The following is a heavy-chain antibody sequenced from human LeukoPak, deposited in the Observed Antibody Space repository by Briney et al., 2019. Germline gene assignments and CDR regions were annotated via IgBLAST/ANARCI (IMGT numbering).Heavy chain of an antibody. D-gene: IGHD6-19*01. CDR1: GFTFSSYA. Sequence: LAGGSLRLSCAASGFTFSSYATSWVRQAPGKGLEWVSTVSDSGVSTYYADSVKGRFTISRDNSKNTLYLQMNSLRAEDTAVYYCAKDLYSSASDYWGQGTLVTVSS. CDR2: VSDSGVST. CDR3: AKDLYSSASDY. V-gene: IGHV3-23*01. J-gene: IGHJ4*02.